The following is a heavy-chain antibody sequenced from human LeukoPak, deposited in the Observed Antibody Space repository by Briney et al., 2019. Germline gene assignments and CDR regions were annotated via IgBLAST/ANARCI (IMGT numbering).Heavy chain of an antibody. CDR1: GFTFSSYW. J-gene: IGHJ4*02. D-gene: IGHD3-3*01. CDR2: INSDGSGT. V-gene: IGHV3-74*01. CDR3: AKPFGFLEWLYGGYFDS. Sequence: GGSLRLSCAASGFTFSSYWMHWVRQAPEKGLVWVSRINSDGSGTSYADSVKGRFTISRDNAKNTVFLQMHSLTAEDTAVYYCAKPFGFLEWLYGGYFDSWGQGTLVTVSS.